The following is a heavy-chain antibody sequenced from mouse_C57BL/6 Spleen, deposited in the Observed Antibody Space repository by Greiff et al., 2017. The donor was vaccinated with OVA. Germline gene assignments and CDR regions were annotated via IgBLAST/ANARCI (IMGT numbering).Heavy chain of an antibody. J-gene: IGHJ4*01. V-gene: IGHV1-69*01. D-gene: IGHD1-1*01. CDR1: GYTFTSYW. CDR2: IDPSDSYT. Sequence: VQLQQPGAELVMPGASVKLSCKASGYTFTSYWMHWVKQRPGQGLEWIGEIDPSDSYTNYNQKFKGKSTLTVDKSSSTAYMQLSSLTSEDSAVYYCAREGSSLYYYAMDYWGQGTSVTVSS. CDR3: AREGSSLYYYAMDY.